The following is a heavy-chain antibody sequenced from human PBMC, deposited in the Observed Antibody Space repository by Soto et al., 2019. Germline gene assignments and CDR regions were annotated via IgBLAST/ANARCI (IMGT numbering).Heavy chain of an antibody. J-gene: IGHJ6*02. D-gene: IGHD3-3*01. Sequence: ASVKVSCKASGGTFSSYAISWVRQAPGQGLEWMGGIIPIFGTANYAQKFQGRVTITADESTSTAYMELSSLRSEDTAVYYCARLGTIFGVVSSYYYYGMDVWGQGTTVTVS. CDR2: IIPIFGTA. V-gene: IGHV1-69*13. CDR3: ARLGTIFGVVSSYYYYGMDV. CDR1: GGTFSSYA.